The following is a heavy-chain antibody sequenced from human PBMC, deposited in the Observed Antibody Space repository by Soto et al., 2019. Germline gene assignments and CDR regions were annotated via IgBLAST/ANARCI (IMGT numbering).Heavy chain of an antibody. J-gene: IGHJ4*02. D-gene: IGHD5-12*01. V-gene: IGHV3-21*01. Sequence: GGSLRLSCATSGFTFSSYSMNWVRQAPGKGLEWVSSISSSSSYIYYADSVKGRFTISRDNAKNSLYLQMNSLRAEDTAVYYCARESDGYNPDFDYWGQGTLVTVSS. CDR1: GFTFSSYS. CDR3: ARESDGYNPDFDY. CDR2: ISSSSSYI.